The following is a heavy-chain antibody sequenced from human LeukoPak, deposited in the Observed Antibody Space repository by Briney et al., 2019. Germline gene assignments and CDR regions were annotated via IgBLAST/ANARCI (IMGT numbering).Heavy chain of an antibody. CDR3: ARDRTDSSGVNFDY. CDR2: IIPILGIA. V-gene: IGHV1-69*04. D-gene: IGHD3-22*01. CDR1: GGTFSSYA. J-gene: IGHJ4*02. Sequence: ASVKVSCKASGGTFSSYAISWVRQAPGQGLEWMGRIIPILGIANYAQKFQGRVTITADKSTSTAYMELSSLRSEDTAVYYCARDRTDSSGVNFDYWGQGTLVTVSS.